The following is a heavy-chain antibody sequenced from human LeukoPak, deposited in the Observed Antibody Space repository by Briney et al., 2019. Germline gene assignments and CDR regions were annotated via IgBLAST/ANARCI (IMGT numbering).Heavy chain of an antibody. CDR3: AREGSYSSSSPFDY. V-gene: IGHV4-59*01. D-gene: IGHD6-6*01. CDR1: GGSISRYY. Sequence: PSETLPLTCTVSGGSISRYYWSWLRQPPGKGLEWIGYIYYSGSTNYNPSLKSRVTISVDTSKNQFSLKLSSVTAADTAVYYCAREGSYSSSSPFDYWGQGTLVTVAS. J-gene: IGHJ4*02. CDR2: IYYSGST.